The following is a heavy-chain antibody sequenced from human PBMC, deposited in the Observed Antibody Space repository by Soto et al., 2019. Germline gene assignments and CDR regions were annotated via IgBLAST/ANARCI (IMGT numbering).Heavy chain of an antibody. CDR1: GGTFSSYA. CDR2: IIPIFGTA. J-gene: IGHJ4*02. D-gene: IGHD4-17*01. V-gene: IGHV1-69*13. CDR3: VRDLGTVDGDYGY. Sequence: SVKVSCKASGGTFSSYAISWVRQAPGQGLEWMGGIIPIFGTANYVQKFQGRVTITADESTSTAYMELSSLRSEDTAVYYCVRDLGTVDGDYGYWGQGTLVTVSS.